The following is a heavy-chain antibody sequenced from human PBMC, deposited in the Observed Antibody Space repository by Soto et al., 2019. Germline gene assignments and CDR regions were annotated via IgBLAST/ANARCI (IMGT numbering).Heavy chain of an antibody. J-gene: IGHJ6*03. CDR1: GFTFSDYW. Sequence: EVQLVESGGGLVQPGESLRLSCAASGFTFSDYWMHWVRQAPGKGLEYVSGISSNGGSTYSANSVKGRFTISRDNSKNTLFLQMGSLRAEDMAVYYCARDGLASLCYHYYYYMDVWGKGTTVTVSS. V-gene: IGHV3-64*01. D-gene: IGHD3-10*01. CDR2: ISSNGGST. CDR3: ARDGLASLCYHYYYYMDV.